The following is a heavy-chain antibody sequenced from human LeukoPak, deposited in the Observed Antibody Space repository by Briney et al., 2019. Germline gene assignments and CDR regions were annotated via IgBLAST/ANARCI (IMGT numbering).Heavy chain of an antibody. J-gene: IGHJ4*02. CDR2: INLNSDT. Sequence: ASVKVSCKASGYTFTDSYMHWMRQAPGQGLEWMGWINLNSDTNYAQKFQGRVTMTRDTSISTADMELNSLTSDDTGVYYCARDRGGNSFDFWGQGTLVTVSS. V-gene: IGHV1-2*02. CDR1: GYTFTDSY. CDR3: ARDRGGNSFDF. D-gene: IGHD4-23*01.